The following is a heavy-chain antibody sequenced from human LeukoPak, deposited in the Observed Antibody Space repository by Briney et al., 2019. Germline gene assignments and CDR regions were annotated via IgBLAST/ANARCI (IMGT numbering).Heavy chain of an antibody. CDR1: EYSFTSYW. CDR2: IYPGDSDT. Sequence: GESLKISCKGSEYSFTSYWIGWVRQMPGKGLEWMGIIYPGDSDTRYSPSFQGQVTISADKSISTAYLQWSSLKASDSAIYYCARPSFSSGWTGFDYWGQGTLVTVSS. J-gene: IGHJ4*02. CDR3: ARPSFSSGWTGFDY. V-gene: IGHV5-51*01. D-gene: IGHD6-19*01.